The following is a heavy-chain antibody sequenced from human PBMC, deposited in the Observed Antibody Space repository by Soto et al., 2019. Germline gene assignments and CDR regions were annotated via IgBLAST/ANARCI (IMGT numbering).Heavy chain of an antibody. Sequence: YTFTSYYMHWVRQAPGQGLEWMGIINPSGGSTSYAQKLQGRVTMTRDTSTSTVNKEKSSLRSEDTAVYYCARARIAAAGSYYYYGMDVWGQGTTVTVSS. J-gene: IGHJ6*02. CDR1: YTFTSYY. D-gene: IGHD6-13*01. CDR2: INPSGGST. V-gene: IGHV1-46*03. CDR3: ARARIAAAGSYYYYGMDV.